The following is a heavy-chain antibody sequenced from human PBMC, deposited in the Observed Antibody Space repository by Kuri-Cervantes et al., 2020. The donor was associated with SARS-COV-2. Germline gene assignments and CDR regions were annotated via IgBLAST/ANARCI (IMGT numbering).Heavy chain of an antibody. D-gene: IGHD3-10*01. V-gene: IGHV1-46*01. CDR3: ARDLAGSGSYYALSYYYGMDV. CDR1: GYTFTSCY. CDR2: INPSGGST. Sequence: ASVKVSCKASGYTFTSCYMHWVRQAPGQGLEWMGIINPSGGSTSYAQKFQGRVTMTRDTSTSTVYVELSSLRSEDTAVYYCARDLAGSGSYYALSYYYGMDVWGQGTTVTVSS. J-gene: IGHJ6*02.